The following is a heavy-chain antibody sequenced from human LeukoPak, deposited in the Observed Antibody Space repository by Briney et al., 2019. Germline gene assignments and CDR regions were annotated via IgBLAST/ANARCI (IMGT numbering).Heavy chain of an antibody. J-gene: IGHJ4*02. V-gene: IGHV4-59*08. D-gene: IGHD4-17*01. CDR3: ARLATYGDFSD. CDR2: IFHSGST. CDR1: GDSIGGYY. Sequence: SETLSLTCTVSGDSIGGYYWSWVRQPPGKGPEWIGYIFHSGSTKYNPSLESRVTISIDTSKNQFSLRLSSVTAADTAVYYCARLATYGDFSDWGQGTLVTVSS.